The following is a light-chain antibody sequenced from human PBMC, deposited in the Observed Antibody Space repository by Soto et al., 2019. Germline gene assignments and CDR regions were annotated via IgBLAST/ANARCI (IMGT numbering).Light chain of an antibody. V-gene: IGKV3-20*01. CDR2: HTS. Sequence: EIVLTQSPGTMSLSQGYMDTISCRASQSVNSNFLAWYQLKPGQAPRLLIYHTSSRATGIPDRFSGSGSGTDFTLTIRRLEPEDFAVYFCQQYGASPTFGPGTKVDIK. J-gene: IGKJ3*01. CDR1: QSVNSNF. CDR3: QQYGASPT.